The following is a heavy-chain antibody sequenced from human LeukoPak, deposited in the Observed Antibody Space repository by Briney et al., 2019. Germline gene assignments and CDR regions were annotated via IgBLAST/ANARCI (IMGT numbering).Heavy chain of an antibody. CDR2: INHSGST. CDR1: GGSFSGYY. V-gene: IGHV4-34*01. J-gene: IGHJ4*02. D-gene: IGHD3-9*01. CDR3: ARGRDYDILTGPRYYFDY. Sequence: KPSETLSLTCAVYGGSFSGYYWSWIRQPPGRELEWIGEINHSGSTNYNPSLKSRVTISVDTSKNQFSLKLSSVTAADTAVYYCARGRDYDILTGPRYYFDYWGQGTLVTVSS.